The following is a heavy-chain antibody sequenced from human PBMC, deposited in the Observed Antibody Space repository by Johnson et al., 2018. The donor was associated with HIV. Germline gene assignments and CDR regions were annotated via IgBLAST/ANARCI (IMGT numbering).Heavy chain of an antibody. Sequence: VQLVESGGGLVQPGGSLRLSCAASGFTFSTYAIHWVRQAPGKGLEYVSAISNNGGITYYANSVKGRFTISRDNSKNTLYLQMGSLRAEDMAVYYCARRFYDSSGAGCDIWGQGTMVTVSS. CDR3: ARRFYDSSGAGCDI. V-gene: IGHV3-64*01. CDR1: GFTFSTYA. D-gene: IGHD3-22*01. CDR2: ISNNGGIT. J-gene: IGHJ3*02.